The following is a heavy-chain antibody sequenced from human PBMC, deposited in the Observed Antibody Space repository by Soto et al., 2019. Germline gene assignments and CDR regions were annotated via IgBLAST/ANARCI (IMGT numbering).Heavy chain of an antibody. J-gene: IGHJ3*02. CDR1: GYSFTSYW. CDR2: IDPSDSYT. V-gene: IGHV5-10-1*01. D-gene: IGHD3-22*01. CDR3: ARYTYYYDSSGYSNAFDI. Sequence: GESLKISCKGSGYSFTSYWISWVRQMPGKGLEWMGRIDPSDSYTNYSPSFQGHVTISADKSISTAYLQWSSLKASDTAMYYCARYTYYYDSSGYSNAFDIWGQGTMVTVS.